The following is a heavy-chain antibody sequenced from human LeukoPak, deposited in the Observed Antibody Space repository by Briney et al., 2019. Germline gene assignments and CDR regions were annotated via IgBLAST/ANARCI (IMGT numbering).Heavy chain of an antibody. CDR1: GFTFSSFD. J-gene: IGHJ3*02. Sequence: PGGSLRLSCAVSGFTFSSFDIHWVRHPPGKGLEWVSTIGTAGDTYYSGSVKGRFTISRETAKNSWYLQMNSLKAGDTALYYCARAMIRGAISAFDIWGQGTMVTVSS. D-gene: IGHD3-10*01. V-gene: IGHV3-13*04. CDR3: ARAMIRGAISAFDI. CDR2: IGTAGDT.